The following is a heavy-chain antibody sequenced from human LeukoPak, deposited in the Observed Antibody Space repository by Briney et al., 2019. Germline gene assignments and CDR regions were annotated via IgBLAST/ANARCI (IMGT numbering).Heavy chain of an antibody. CDR3: ARDRDYRLRYFDWLADY. CDR1: GFTFSSYW. D-gene: IGHD3-9*01. CDR2: IKQDGSEK. V-gene: IGHV3-7*03. Sequence: GGSLRLSCAASGFTFSSYWMSWVRQAPGKGLEWVANIKQDGSEKYYVDSVKGRFTISRDNAKNSLYLQMNSLRAEDTAVYYCARDRDYRLRYFDWLADYWGQGTLVTVSS. J-gene: IGHJ4*02.